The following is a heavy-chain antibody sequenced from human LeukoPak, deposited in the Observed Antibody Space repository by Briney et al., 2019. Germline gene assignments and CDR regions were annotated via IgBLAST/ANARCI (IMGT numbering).Heavy chain of an antibody. J-gene: IGHJ4*02. CDR1: GFTFDDYA. CDR3: ARDPGGIVFFDY. Sequence: GGSLRLSCAASGFTFDDYAMHWVRRAPGKGLEWVSVIYSGGSTYYADSVKGRFTISRDNSKNTLYLQMNSLRAEDTAVYYCARDPGGIVFFDYWGQGTLVTVSS. D-gene: IGHD3-16*01. V-gene: IGHV3-66*01. CDR2: IYSGGST.